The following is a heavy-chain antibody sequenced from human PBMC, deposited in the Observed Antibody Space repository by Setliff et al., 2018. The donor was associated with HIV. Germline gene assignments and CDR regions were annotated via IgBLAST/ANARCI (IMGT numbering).Heavy chain of an antibody. CDR3: ARCSGSYPCDGMDV. D-gene: IGHD1-26*01. CDR1: GYSFTSYW. Sequence: PGESLKISCEASGYSFTSYWIGWVRQLPGKGLEWMGIIYPSDSDTRYSPSFQGQVTISADKSISIAYLQWNSLKASDTAMYYCARCSGSYPCDGMDVWGQGTTVTVSS. J-gene: IGHJ6*02. CDR2: IYPSDSDT. V-gene: IGHV5-51*01.